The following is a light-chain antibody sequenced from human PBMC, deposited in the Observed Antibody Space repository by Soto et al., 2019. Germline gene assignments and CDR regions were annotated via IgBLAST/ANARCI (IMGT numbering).Light chain of an antibody. CDR3: QQYNDSFPNT. Sequence: DIQMTQSPSTLSASVGDRVTITCRASQSISNWLAWYQQKPGAAPKLLIYEASTLESGVPSRFSGSRSGTEFTLTVSSLQPDDFATYYCQQYNDSFPNTFGQGTKVDIK. V-gene: IGKV1-5*03. CDR2: EAS. J-gene: IGKJ2*01. CDR1: QSISNW.